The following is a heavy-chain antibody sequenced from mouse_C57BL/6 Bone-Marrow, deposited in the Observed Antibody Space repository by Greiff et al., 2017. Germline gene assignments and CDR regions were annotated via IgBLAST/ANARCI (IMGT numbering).Heavy chain of an antibody. CDR3: AIADYRNGCYAMDY. CDR1: GYTFTSYW. CDR2: IYPYSGSI. V-gene: IGHV1-64*01. J-gene: IGHJ4*01. Sequence: VQLQQPGAELVKPGASVKLSCKASGYTFTSYWMHWVKQRPGQGLEWIGMIYPYSGSINYNEKFKSKATLTVDKSSSTAYMQLSSLTSEDSAVYDCAIADYRNGCYAMDYWGRGTSVTVSA. D-gene: IGHD2-1*01.